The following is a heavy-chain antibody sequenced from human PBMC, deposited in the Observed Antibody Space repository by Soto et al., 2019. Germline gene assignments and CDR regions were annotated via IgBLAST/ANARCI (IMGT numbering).Heavy chain of an antibody. CDR1: GYTFISYY. V-gene: IGHV1-46*01. CDR3: AKATRGGIIITTDPAHIDY. J-gene: IGHJ4*02. Sequence: GASVKVSCKASGYTFISYYIHWVRQAPGQGLEWMGIINPDGGSTRYAQKFQGRVTMTRDTSTSTVYMELSSLRSEDTAVYYCAKATRGGIIITTDPAHIDYWGQGTLVTVSS. CDR2: INPDGGST. D-gene: IGHD3-22*01.